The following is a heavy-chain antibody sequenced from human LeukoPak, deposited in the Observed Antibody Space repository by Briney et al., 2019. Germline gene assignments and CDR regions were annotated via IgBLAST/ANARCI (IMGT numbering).Heavy chain of an antibody. D-gene: IGHD3-10*01. CDR1: GGSISSYY. J-gene: IGHJ3*02. CDR3: ARSYPLEPFDI. Sequence: PSETLSLTCTVSGGSISSYYWSWIRQPPGKGLEWLGYIYYSGSTNYNPSLKSRVTISVDTSKNQFSLKLSSVTAADTAVYYCARSYPLEPFDIWGQGTMVTVSS. V-gene: IGHV4-59*08. CDR2: IYYSGST.